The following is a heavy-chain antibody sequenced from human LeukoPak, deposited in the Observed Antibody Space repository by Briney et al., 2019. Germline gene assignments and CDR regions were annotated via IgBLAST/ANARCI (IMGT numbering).Heavy chain of an antibody. CDR1: GGSISGYF. Sequence: PSETLSLTCTVSGGSISGYFWSWIRQPPGKGLEWIGYIYYSGSTNYNPSLKSRVTISVDTSKKQFSLKLSSVTAADTAVYYCARDQGGNYYMDVWGKGTTVTVSS. CDR2: IYYSGST. D-gene: IGHD2-15*01. V-gene: IGHV4-59*01. J-gene: IGHJ6*03. CDR3: ARDQGGNYYMDV.